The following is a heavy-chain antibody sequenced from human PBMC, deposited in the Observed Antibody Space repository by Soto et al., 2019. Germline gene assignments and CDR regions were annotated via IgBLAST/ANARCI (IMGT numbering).Heavy chain of an antibody. CDR3: AGIGEDIYYGMDV. D-gene: IGHD2-15*01. J-gene: IGHJ6*02. V-gene: IGHV4-4*07. Sequence: SETLSLTCSVSGGSMRSYYWNWIRQPAGKGLEWIGRIYSRGDTNYNPSLKSRVTMLVDTSRNEFSLRLNSVTAADTAVYYCAGIGEDIYYGMDVWGQGTTVTVSS. CDR1: GGSMRSYY. CDR2: IYSRGDT.